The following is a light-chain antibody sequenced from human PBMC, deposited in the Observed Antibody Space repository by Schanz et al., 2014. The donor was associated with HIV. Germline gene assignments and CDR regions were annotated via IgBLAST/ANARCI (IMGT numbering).Light chain of an antibody. J-gene: IGKJ3*01. Sequence: EIVMTQSPATLSVSPGERATLSCRASQSVSSNLAWYQQKPGQAPRLLIYDASNRATGIPARFSGSGSGTDFTLTISSLEPEDFAVYYCQHYGSSPFTFGPGTKVDIK. CDR3: QHYGSSPFT. V-gene: IGKV3D-15*02. CDR2: DAS. CDR1: QSVSSN.